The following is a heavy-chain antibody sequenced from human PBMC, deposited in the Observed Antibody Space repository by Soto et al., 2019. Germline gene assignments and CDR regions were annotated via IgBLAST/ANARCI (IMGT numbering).Heavy chain of an antibody. J-gene: IGHJ4*02. CDR2: VSYDGSNK. CDR3: AKDRSAGCGGDCSCDS. Sequence: QVQLVESGGGVVLPGRSLRLSCVASGFTFSHYGMQWVRQAPGKELEWVALVSYDGSNKYYGDSVKGRFTISRDNSKYTLYLEIVSLSAEDTAVYYCAKDRSAGCGGDCSCDSWGQGTLVTVSS. V-gene: IGHV3-30*18. D-gene: IGHD2-21*02. CDR1: GFTFSHYG.